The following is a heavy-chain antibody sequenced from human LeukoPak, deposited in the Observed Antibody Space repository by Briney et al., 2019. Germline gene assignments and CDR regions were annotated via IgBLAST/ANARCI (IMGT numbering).Heavy chain of an antibody. D-gene: IGHD6-19*01. J-gene: IGHJ4*02. CDR3: ARGYSSGWFN. Sequence: GGSLRLSCAASGFTFSSYAMHWVRQAPGKGLEWVAVISYDGSNKYYADSMKGRFTISRDNSKNTLYLQMNSLRAEDTAVYYCARGYSSGWFNWGQGTLVTVSS. CDR1: GFTFSSYA. CDR2: ISYDGSNK. V-gene: IGHV3-30*01.